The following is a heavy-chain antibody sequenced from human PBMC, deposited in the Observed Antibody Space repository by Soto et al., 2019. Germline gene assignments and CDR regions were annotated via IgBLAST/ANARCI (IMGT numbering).Heavy chain of an antibody. CDR3: AFGPSPRRGVRGVMTFDY. J-gene: IGHJ4*02. CDR1: GFTFSSYW. Sequence: PGGSLRLSCAASGFTFSSYWMSWVRQAPGKGLEWVVNIKQDGSEKYYVDSVKGRFTTSRDNAKNSLYLQMNSLRAEDAAVYYCAFGPSPRRGVRGVMTFDYWGQGTLVTVSS. CDR2: IKQDGSEK. V-gene: IGHV3-7*03. D-gene: IGHD3-10*01.